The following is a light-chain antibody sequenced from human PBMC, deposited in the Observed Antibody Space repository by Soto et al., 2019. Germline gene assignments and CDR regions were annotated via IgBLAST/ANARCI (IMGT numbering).Light chain of an antibody. Sequence: QLVLTQPPSASGTPGQRVTISCSGSSSNIGSNTVNWYQLLPGTAPKLLMYSFNERPSGVPDRFSGSRSGTSASLAIRGLQFEDEADYYCAAWDDSLNGYVFGSGTKLTVL. CDR3: AAWDDSLNGYV. V-gene: IGLV1-44*01. CDR2: SFN. J-gene: IGLJ1*01. CDR1: SSNIGSNT.